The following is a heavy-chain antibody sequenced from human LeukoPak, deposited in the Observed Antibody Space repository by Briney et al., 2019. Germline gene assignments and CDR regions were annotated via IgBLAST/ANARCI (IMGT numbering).Heavy chain of an antibody. V-gene: IGHV4-59*11. Sequence: PSETLSLTCTVSGGSISGHSWSWIRQPPGKGLEWLGYIFYIGGTNYNPSLKSRVTISVDTSKNQFSLKLSSVTAADTAIYYCARAPERWYSYGSYTYYYMDVWGKGTTVTVSS. D-gene: IGHD5-18*01. CDR3: ARAPERWYSYGSYTYYYMDV. CDR1: GGSISGHS. CDR2: IFYIGGT. J-gene: IGHJ6*03.